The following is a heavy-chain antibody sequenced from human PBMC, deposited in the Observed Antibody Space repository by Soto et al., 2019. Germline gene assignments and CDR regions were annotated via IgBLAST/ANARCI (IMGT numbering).Heavy chain of an antibody. CDR3: ARSVEQLDFFDC. D-gene: IGHD6-13*01. CDR2: INPNSGGT. V-gene: IGHV1-2*04. Sequence: ASVKVSCKASGYTFTGYYMHWVRQAPGQGLEWMGWINPNSGGTNYAQKFQGWVTMTTDESTSTAYMELSSLRSEDTAVYYCARSVEQLDFFDCWGQGTLVTVSS. J-gene: IGHJ4*02. CDR1: GYTFTGYY.